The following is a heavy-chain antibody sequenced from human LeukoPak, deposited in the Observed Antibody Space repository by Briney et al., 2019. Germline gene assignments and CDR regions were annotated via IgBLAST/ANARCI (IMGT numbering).Heavy chain of an antibody. V-gene: IGHV1-69*05. CDR1: GGTFSSYA. D-gene: IGHD5-18*01. J-gene: IGHJ3*02. CDR3: ALKGGIQLHDAFDI. CDR2: IIPIFGTA. Sequence: SVKVSCKASGGTFSSYAISWVRQAPGQGLEWMGRIIPIFGTANYAQKFQGRVTITTDESTSTAYMELSSLRSEDTAVYYCALKGGIQLHDAFDIWGQGTMVTVS.